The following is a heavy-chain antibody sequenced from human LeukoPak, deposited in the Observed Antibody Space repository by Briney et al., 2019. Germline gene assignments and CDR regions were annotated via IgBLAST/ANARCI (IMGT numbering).Heavy chain of an antibody. Sequence: PSETLSLTCTVSGGSISSSSYYWGWIRQPPGKGLEWIGSIYYSGSTYYNPSLKSRVTISVDTSKNQFSLKLSSVTAADTAVYYCASQDSYVWGSYRPIDYWGQGTLVTVSS. J-gene: IGHJ4*02. CDR3: ASQDSYVWGSYRPIDY. CDR1: GGSISSSSYY. CDR2: IYYSGST. D-gene: IGHD3-16*02. V-gene: IGHV4-39*01.